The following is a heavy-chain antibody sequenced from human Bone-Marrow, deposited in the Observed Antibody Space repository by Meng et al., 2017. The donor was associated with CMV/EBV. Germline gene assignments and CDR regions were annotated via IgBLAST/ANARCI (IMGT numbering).Heavy chain of an antibody. CDR3: ARDTHTIFGVVTPDYYYYGMDV. CDR1: GFTFTSSA. Sequence: SVKVSCKASGFTFTSSAVQWVRQARGQRLEWIGWIVVGSGNTNYAQKFQERVTITRDMSTSTAYMELSSLRSEDTAVYYCARDTHTIFGVVTPDYYYYGMDVWGQGTTVTVSS. CDR2: IVVGSGNT. J-gene: IGHJ6*02. D-gene: IGHD3-3*01. V-gene: IGHV1-58*01.